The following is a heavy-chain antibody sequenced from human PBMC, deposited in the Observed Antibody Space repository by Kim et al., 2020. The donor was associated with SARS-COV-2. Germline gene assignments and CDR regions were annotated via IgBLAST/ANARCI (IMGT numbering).Heavy chain of an antibody. D-gene: IGHD5-12*01. J-gene: IGHJ4*02. Sequence: YADSVKGRFTISRDNSKNTLYLQMSSLRAEDTAVYYCVKDRGNRIYVAGEHWGQGTLVTVSS. V-gene: IGHV3-64D*06. CDR3: VKDRGNRIYVAGEH.